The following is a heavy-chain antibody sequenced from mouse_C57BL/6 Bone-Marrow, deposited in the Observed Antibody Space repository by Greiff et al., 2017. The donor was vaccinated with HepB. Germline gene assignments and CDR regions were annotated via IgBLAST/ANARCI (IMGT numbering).Heavy chain of an antibody. J-gene: IGHJ3*01. D-gene: IGHD3-3*01. Sequence: EVQLQQSGAELVRPGASVKLSCTASGFNIKDDYMHWVKQRPEQGLEWIGWIDPENGDTEYSSKFQGKATITADTSSNTAYLQLSSLTSEDTAVYYCTTSQLGAWFAYWGQGTLVTVSA. CDR3: TTSQLGAWFAY. CDR2: IDPENGDT. CDR1: GFNIKDDY. V-gene: IGHV14-4*01.